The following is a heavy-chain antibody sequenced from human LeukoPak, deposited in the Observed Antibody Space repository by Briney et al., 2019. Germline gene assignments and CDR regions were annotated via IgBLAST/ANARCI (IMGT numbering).Heavy chain of an antibody. J-gene: IGHJ5*02. CDR1: GGSINSYNW. Sequence: SGTLCLTCVVSGGSINSYNWWSWVRQPPGTGLEWIGEFYHSGSTNYNPSLKSRVTISLDKSQNQFTLKLSSVTAADTAVYYCATTAAAGTRLAWFDPWGQGTLVTVSS. CDR2: FYHSGST. V-gene: IGHV4-4*02. CDR3: ATTAAAGTRLAWFDP. D-gene: IGHD6-13*01.